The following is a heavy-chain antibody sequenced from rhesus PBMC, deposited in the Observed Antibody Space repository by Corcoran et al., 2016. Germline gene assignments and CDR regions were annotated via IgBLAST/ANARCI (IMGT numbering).Heavy chain of an antibody. CDR1: GFTFSSYG. V-gene: IGHV3S5*01. J-gene: IGHJ4*01. CDR3: AKGRYYYDSGYYKPFDY. D-gene: IGHD3-28*01. CDR2: ISNGCGST. Sequence: EVQLVETGGGLVQPGGSLKLSCAASGFTFSSYGMSWVRQAPGKGLEWVSYISNGCGSTYYADSVKGRFTISRDNSKNSLSLQMNSLRAEDTAVYYCAKGRYYYDSGYYKPFDYWGQGVLVTVSS.